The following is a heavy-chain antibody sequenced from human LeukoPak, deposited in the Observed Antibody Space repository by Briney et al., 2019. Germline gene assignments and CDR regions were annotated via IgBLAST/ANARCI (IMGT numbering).Heavy chain of an antibody. CDR1: GGSISSGGYY. D-gene: IGHD2-2*01. Sequence: SETLSLTCAVSGGSISSGGYYWSWIRQHPGKGLEWIGYIYYSGSTYYNPSLKSRATISVDTSKNQFSLKLSSVTAADTAVYYCASSIVVVPAAIGWFDPWGQGTLVTVSS. V-gene: IGHV4-31*11. J-gene: IGHJ5*02. CDR3: ASSIVVVPAAIGWFDP. CDR2: IYYSGST.